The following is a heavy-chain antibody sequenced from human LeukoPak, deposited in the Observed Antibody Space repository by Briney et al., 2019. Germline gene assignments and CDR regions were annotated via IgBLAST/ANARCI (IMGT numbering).Heavy chain of an antibody. CDR2: ISYEGGTQ. CDR3: AKEGTPQVSTWYDL. CDR1: GVTLSPYG. D-gene: IGHD3-10*01. V-gene: IGHV3-30*18. Sequence: GGSLRLSCAASGVTLSPYGMHWVRQAPGKGLEWVAVISYEGGTQHYADSVKGRFIISRDNPRNTLYLQMNILRTEDTAVYYCAKEGTPQVSTWYDLWGQGTRVIVSS. J-gene: IGHJ5*02.